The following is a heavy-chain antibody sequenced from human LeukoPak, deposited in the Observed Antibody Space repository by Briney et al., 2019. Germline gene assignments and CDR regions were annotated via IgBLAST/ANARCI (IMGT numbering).Heavy chain of an antibody. V-gene: IGHV4-39*07. CDR2: IYYSGST. Sequence: SETLSLTCTVSGGSISSSSYYWGWIRQPPGKGLEWIGSIYYSGSTYYNPSLKSRVTISVDTPKNQFSLKLSSVTAADTAVYYCARDLHALTYYDFWSGYYGYYYMDVWGKGTTVTVSS. D-gene: IGHD3-3*01. CDR3: ARDLHALTYYDFWSGYYGYYYMDV. J-gene: IGHJ6*03. CDR1: GGSISSSSYY.